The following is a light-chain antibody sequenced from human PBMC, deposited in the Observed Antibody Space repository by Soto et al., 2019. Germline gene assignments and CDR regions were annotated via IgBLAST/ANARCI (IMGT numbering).Light chain of an antibody. CDR1: QNIKSY. CDR2: DAS. Sequence: EIVLTQSPATLSLSPGERATLSCRASQNIKSYLDWYQQKPGQAPRLLIYDASSRATGIPARFSGSGSGTDFTLTINSLESEDFAVYYCRQRSNWPRTFGQGTKLEIK. V-gene: IGKV3-11*01. CDR3: RQRSNWPRT. J-gene: IGKJ2*01.